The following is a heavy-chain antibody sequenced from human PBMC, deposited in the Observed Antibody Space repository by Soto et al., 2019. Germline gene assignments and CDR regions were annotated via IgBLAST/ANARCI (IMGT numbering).Heavy chain of an antibody. CDR1: GFTFSSYG. J-gene: IGHJ3*02. Sequence: QVQLVESGGGVVQPGRSLRLSCAASGFTFSSYGMHWVRQAPGKGLEWVAVIWYDGSNKYYADSVKGRFTISRDNSKNTVYLQMNSLRAEDTGVYYCARDFCSLCFNTTMEKIYKGYDCGCSFYIRGQGTMVTVSS. V-gene: IGHV3-33*01. CDR2: IWYDGSNK. CDR3: ARDFCSLCFNTTMEKIYKGYDCGCSFYI. D-gene: IGHD5-12*01.